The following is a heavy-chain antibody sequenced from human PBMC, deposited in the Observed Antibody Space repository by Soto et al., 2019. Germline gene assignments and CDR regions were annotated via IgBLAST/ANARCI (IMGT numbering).Heavy chain of an antibody. V-gene: IGHV4-39*01. CDR1: GGSIISSSYY. D-gene: IGHD2-2*02. J-gene: IGHJ5*02. Sequence: KPSETLSLTCTVSGGSIISSSYYWGWIRQPPGKGLEWIGNIYYRGNTYYIPSLKSRVTISVDTSKNQFSLKLSSVTAADTAVYYCARLLSGGYCSSSSCYMFDPWGQGTLVTVSS. CDR2: IYYRGNT. CDR3: ARLLSGGYCSSSSCYMFDP.